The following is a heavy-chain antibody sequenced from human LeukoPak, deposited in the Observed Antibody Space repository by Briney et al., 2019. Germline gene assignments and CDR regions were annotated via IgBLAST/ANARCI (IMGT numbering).Heavy chain of an antibody. CDR1: GYRFTSYW. CDR2: IYPGDSDT. CDR3: ARQALGGISSDYYYGMDV. V-gene: IGHV5-51*01. Sequence: GESLKISCKASGYRFTSYWIAWVRQMPGKGLEWMGIIYPGDSDTRYSPSFQGQVTISADKSISAAYLQWNSLKASDTAMYYCARQALGGISSDYYYGMDVWGQGTTVTVSS. J-gene: IGHJ6*02. D-gene: IGHD6-19*01.